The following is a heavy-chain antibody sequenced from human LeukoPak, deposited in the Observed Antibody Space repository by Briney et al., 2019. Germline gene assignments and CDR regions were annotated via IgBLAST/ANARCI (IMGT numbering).Heavy chain of an antibody. V-gene: IGHV3-11*06. CDR1: GFTFSDYY. Sequence: GGSLRLSCAASGFTFSDYYMSWIRQAPGKGLEWVSYIGSASSYTNYADSVKGRFTISRDNAKNSLYLQMNSLRGEDTAVYYCARGRYCSGGRCYSDFDYWGQGTLVTVFS. CDR3: ARGRYCSGGRCYSDFDY. D-gene: IGHD2-15*01. CDR2: IGSASSYT. J-gene: IGHJ4*02.